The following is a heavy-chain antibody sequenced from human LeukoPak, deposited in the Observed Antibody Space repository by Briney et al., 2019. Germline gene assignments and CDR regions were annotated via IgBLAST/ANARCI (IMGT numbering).Heavy chain of an antibody. CDR2: IYYSGST. D-gene: IGHD3-3*01. CDR1: GFTFSSYA. Sequence: GSLRLSCAASGFTFSSYAMSWVRQPPGKGLEWIGSIYYSGSTYYNPSLKGRVTISVDTYKNQFSLKLSSVTAADTAVYYCARHRKGYYDFWSDFYYMDVWGKGTTVTVSS. V-gene: IGHV4-39*01. J-gene: IGHJ6*03. CDR3: ARHRKGYYDFWSDFYYMDV.